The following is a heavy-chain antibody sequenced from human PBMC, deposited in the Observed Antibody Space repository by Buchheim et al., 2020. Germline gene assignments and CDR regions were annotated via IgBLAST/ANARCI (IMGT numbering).Heavy chain of an antibody. CDR1: GFTISSYA. V-gene: IGHV3-23*01. J-gene: IGHJ4*02. CDR2: IGSGGNT. D-gene: IGHD5-12*01. CDR3: AKGGPSSLYYFDY. Sequence: VQLLESGGGLVQPGGSLRLSCAASGFTISSYAMRWVRQAPGKGLEWVSTIGSGGNTYYADSVKGRFTISRDNSKNTPSVQMHSLRAEDTAVYYCAKGGPSSLYYFDYWGQGTL.